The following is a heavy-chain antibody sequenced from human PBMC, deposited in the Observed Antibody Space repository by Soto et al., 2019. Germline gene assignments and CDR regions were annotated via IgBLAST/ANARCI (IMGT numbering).Heavy chain of an antibody. CDR3: ARSWYDAFDI. CDR1: GGSFSGYY. CDR2: INHIGST. V-gene: IGHV4-34*01. Sequence: QVKLQQWGAGRLKPSETLSLTCAVYGGSFSGYYWSWIRQPPGKGLEWIGEINHIGSTNYNPSLKSRVTISVDTSKNQFALKLSSVTAADTAVYYCARSWYDAFDIWGQGTMVTVSS. D-gene: IGHD2-15*01. J-gene: IGHJ3*02.